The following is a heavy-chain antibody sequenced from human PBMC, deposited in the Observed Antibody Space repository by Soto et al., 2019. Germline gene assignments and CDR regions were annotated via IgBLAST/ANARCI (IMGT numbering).Heavy chain of an antibody. Sequence: SETLSLTCAVYGGSFSGYYWSWIRQPPGKGLEWVGEINHSGSTNYNPSLKSRVTISVDTSKNQFSLKLSSVTAADTAVYYCGRVLVAEEGWWFDPWGKGTLVTVSS. J-gene: IGHJ5*02. V-gene: IGHV4-34*01. D-gene: IGHD2-15*01. CDR1: GGSFSGYY. CDR3: GRVLVAEEGWWFDP. CDR2: INHSGST.